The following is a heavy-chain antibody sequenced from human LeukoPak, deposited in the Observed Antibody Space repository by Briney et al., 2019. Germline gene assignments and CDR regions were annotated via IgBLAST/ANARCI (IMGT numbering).Heavy chain of an antibody. CDR1: GFTVSSNY. J-gene: IGHJ4*02. CDR2: IYSGGST. D-gene: IGHD3-10*01. V-gene: IGHV3-53*01. CDR3: ARTPQLAY. Sequence: QPGGSLRLSCAASGFTVSSNYMSWVCQAPGKGLEWVSIIYSGGSTYYADSVKGRFAISRDNSKNTLYLQMNSLRAEDTAMYYCARTPQLAYWGQGTLVTVSS.